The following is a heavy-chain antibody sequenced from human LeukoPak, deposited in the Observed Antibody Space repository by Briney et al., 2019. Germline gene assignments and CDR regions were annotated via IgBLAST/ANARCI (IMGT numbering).Heavy chain of an antibody. CDR3: ARDNGGNYHTAFDY. J-gene: IGHJ4*02. CDR1: GLTFSSYW. V-gene: IGHV3-74*01. CDR2: IHGDGRTT. Sequence: PGGSLRLSCAASGLTFSSYWIHWVRQVPGKGLVWVSRIHGDGRTTTYADSVKGRFTISRDNAKNTLYLQMNSLRAEDTAVYYCARDNGGNYHTAFDYWGQGTLVTVSS. D-gene: IGHD2-8*01.